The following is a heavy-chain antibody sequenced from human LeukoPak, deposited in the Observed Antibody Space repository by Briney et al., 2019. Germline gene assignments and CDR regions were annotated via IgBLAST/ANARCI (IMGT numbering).Heavy chain of an antibody. CDR3: ARSGDYRFDP. V-gene: IGHV4-59*12. CDR2: IYYSGST. D-gene: IGHD7-27*01. J-gene: IGHJ5*02. CDR1: GGSISTYY. Sequence: SETLPLTCTVSGGSISTYYWSWIRQPPGKGLEWIGYIYYSGSTNYNPSLKSRVTISVDTSKNQFSLKLTSVTAADTAVYYCARSGDYRFDPWGQGTLVTVSS.